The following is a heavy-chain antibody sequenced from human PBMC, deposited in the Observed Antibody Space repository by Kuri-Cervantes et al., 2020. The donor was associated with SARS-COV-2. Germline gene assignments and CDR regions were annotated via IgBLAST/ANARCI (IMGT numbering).Heavy chain of an antibody. CDR3: ARGLPGTTVFYYYCGMDV. CDR1: GGYFSGYY. V-gene: IGHV4-34*01. D-gene: IGHD4-17*01. J-gene: IGHJ6*02. Sequence: SCAVYGGYFSGYYCSWIRQPPGEGLGWIGEINHSGSTYYNQSLKSRVTISVDTSKNQFSLKLSPVTAADTAVYYCARGLPGTTVFYYYCGMDVWGQGTTVTGSS. CDR2: INHSGST.